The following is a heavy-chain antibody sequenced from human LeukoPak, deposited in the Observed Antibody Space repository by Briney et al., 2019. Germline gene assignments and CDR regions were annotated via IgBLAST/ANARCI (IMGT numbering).Heavy chain of an antibody. J-gene: IGHJ2*01. Sequence: SSETLSLTCAVYGGSISGYYWSWIRQPPGKGLEWSGEINHSGSTNYDPSLKSRVTISVDTSKNQFSLKLRSVPAADTAVYYCARRRVVVVAATVPSLKRYWYFDLWGRGTLVTVSS. D-gene: IGHD2-15*01. CDR2: INHSGST. CDR3: ARRRVVVVAATVPSLKRYWYFDL. CDR1: GGSISGYY. V-gene: IGHV4-34*01.